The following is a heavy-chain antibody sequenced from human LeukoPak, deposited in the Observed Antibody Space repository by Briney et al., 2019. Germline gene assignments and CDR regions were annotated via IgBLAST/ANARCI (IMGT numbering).Heavy chain of an antibody. CDR1: GFTFSSYA. CDR3: AKAGIAVPATPEY. D-gene: IGHD6-19*01. V-gene: IGHV3-23*01. CDR2: ISSSGGTT. J-gene: IGHJ4*02. Sequence: GGSLRLSCAASGFTFSSYAMNWVRQAPGRGLEWVSVISSSGGTTYYSDSVKGRFIISRDNSKNTLYLQMNSLRAEDTAVYYCAKAGIAVPATPEYCGQGTQVTVSS.